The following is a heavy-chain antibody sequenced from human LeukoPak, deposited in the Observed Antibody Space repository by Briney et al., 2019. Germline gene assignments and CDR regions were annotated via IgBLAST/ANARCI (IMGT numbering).Heavy chain of an antibody. V-gene: IGHV4-59*01. D-gene: IGHD2-15*01. CDR3: ARAHVSGYSDY. Sequence: SETLSLTCTVSGGSISSYYWSWIRQPPGKGLEWIGYIYYGGSTNYNPSLKSRVTISVDTSKNQFSLKLSSVTAADTAVYYCARAHVSGYSDYWGQGTLVTVSS. CDR2: IYYGGST. J-gene: IGHJ4*02. CDR1: GGSISSYY.